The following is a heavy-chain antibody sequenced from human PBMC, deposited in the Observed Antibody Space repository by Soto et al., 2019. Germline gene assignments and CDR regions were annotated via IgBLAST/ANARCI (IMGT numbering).Heavy chain of an antibody. V-gene: IGHV1-18*01. CDR2: ISAYNGNT. J-gene: IGHJ4*02. Sequence: ASVKVFCQASGYTFTSYGISWVRQAHGQGLEWMGWISAYNGNTNYAQKLQGRVTMTTDTSTSTAYMELRSLRSDDTAVYYCARAVSRSGPYYFDYWGQGTLVTVPQ. CDR1: GYTFTSYG. CDR3: ARAVSRSGPYYFDY. D-gene: IGHD3-3*01.